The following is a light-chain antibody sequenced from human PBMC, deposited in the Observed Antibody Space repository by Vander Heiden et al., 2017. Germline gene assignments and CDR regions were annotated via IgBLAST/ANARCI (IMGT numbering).Light chain of an antibody. V-gene: IGKV3-20*01. J-gene: IGKJ1*01. Sequence: DIVLMQSPGTLSLSPGERATLSCRAGQRVSSGYLVWYQQKPGQAPRLLISGIYNRATGIPDRFSGSGSGTDFTLTISRLEPEDSAVYYCHQYGYAPETFGQGTKVEIK. CDR3: HQYGYAPET. CDR1: QRVSSGY. CDR2: GIY.